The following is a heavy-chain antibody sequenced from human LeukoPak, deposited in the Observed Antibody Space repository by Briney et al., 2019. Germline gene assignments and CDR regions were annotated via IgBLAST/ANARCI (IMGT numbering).Heavy chain of an antibody. CDR1: GFTFSSYA. CDR2: ISGSGGST. D-gene: IGHD3-16*02. CDR3: AKWFMITFGGVIVTSPYFDY. V-gene: IGHV3-23*01. J-gene: IGHJ4*02. Sequence: GGSLRLSCAASGFTFSSYAMSWVRQAPGKGLEWASAISGSGGSTYYADSVKGRFTISRDNSKNTLYLQMNSLRAEDAAVYYCAKWFMITFGGVIVTSPYFDYWGQGTLVTVSS.